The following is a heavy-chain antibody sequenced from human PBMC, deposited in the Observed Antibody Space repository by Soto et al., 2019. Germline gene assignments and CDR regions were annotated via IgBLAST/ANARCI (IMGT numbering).Heavy chain of an antibody. CDR3: ARYLVLAYYYGMDV. Sequence: PGGSLRLSCAASGFTFSSYWMSWVRQAPGKGLEWVANVKQDGSEKYYVDSVKGRLTISRDNAKNSLYLQMNSLRAEDTAVYYCARYLVLAYYYGMDVWGQGTTVTVSS. J-gene: IGHJ6*02. CDR1: GFTFSSYW. CDR2: VKQDGSEK. V-gene: IGHV3-7*05. D-gene: IGHD2-8*02.